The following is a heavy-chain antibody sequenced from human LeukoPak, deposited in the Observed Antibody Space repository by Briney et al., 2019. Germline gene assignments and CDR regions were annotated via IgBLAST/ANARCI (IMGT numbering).Heavy chain of an antibody. V-gene: IGHV4-38-2*01. CDR2: IYHSGST. D-gene: IGHD3-3*01. J-gene: IGHJ5*02. CDR1: GYSISSGYY. CDR3: ARVPINYDFWSGFENWFDP. Sequence: SETLSLTCAVSGYSISSGYYWGWIRQPPGKGLEWIGSIYHSGSTYYNPSLKSRVTISVDTPKNQFSLKLSSVTAADTAVYYCARVPINYDFWSGFENWFDPWGQGTLVTVSS.